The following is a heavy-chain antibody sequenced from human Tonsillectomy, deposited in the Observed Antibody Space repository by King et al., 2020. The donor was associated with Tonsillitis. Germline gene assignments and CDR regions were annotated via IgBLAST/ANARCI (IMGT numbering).Heavy chain of an antibody. Sequence: VQLVESGGGLIQPGGSLRLSCEASGFIVSSNYMSWVRQAPGKGLEWVSVIYSGGNTYYADSVKGRFSISGDNSKNTLYLQMNSLRAEDTAVYYCARDEAAAGIFDYWGQGTLVTVSS. CDR2: IYSGGNT. CDR3: ARDEAAAGIFDY. CDR1: GFIVSSNY. V-gene: IGHV3-53*01. D-gene: IGHD6-13*01. J-gene: IGHJ4*02.